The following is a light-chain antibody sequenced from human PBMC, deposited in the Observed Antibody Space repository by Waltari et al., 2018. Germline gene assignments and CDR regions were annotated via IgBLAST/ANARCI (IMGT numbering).Light chain of an antibody. CDR3: QHYHNWPVT. CDR2: GAS. Sequence: EIVMTQSPATLSVSPGERPSLPCRASQSISSNLAWYQQRPGQAPWLLIYGASTRATGIPARFSGSGSGTEFTLTISSLQSEDFAVYYCQHYHNWPVTFGQGTRLEIK. V-gene: IGKV3-15*01. J-gene: IGKJ5*01. CDR1: QSISSN.